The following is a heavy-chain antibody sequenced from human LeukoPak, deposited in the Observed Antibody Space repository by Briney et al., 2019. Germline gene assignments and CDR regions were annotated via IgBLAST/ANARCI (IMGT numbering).Heavy chain of an antibody. D-gene: IGHD3-22*01. CDR3: ATQPYYYDSSGYYIT. J-gene: IGHJ5*02. V-gene: IGHV3-7*01. Sequence: GGSLRLSCAASGFTFSSYWMSWVRQAPGKGLEWVANIKPDGSDKYYVDSVKGRFTISRDNAKNSLYLQMASLRAEDTAVYYCATQPYYYDSSGYYITWGQGTLVTVSS. CDR2: IKPDGSDK. CDR1: GFTFSSYW.